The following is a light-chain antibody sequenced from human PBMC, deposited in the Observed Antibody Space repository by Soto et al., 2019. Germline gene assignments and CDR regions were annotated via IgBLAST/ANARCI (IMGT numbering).Light chain of an antibody. V-gene: IGLV2-14*01. Sequence: QSVLTQPASVSGSPGQSITISCTGTSSDVGGYNYVSWYQQHPGKAPKLIIYDVSNRPSGVSNRFSGSKSGNTASLTIFGLQAEDEADYYCSSYTSSSSYVFGTGTKATVL. CDR3: SSYTSSSSYV. CDR1: SSDVGGYNY. J-gene: IGLJ1*01. CDR2: DVS.